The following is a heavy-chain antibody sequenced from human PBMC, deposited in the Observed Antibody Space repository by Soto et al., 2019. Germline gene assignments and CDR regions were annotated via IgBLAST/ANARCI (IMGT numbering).Heavy chain of an antibody. CDR1: GGSISSYY. Sequence: PSETLSLTCTVSGGSISSYYWSWIRQPPGKGLEWIGYIYYSGSTNYNPSLKSRVTISVDTSKNQFSLKLSSVTAADTAVYYCATHNYYYGIDVWGQGTTVTVSS. CDR3: ATHNYYYGIDV. CDR2: IYYSGST. J-gene: IGHJ6*02. V-gene: IGHV4-59*08.